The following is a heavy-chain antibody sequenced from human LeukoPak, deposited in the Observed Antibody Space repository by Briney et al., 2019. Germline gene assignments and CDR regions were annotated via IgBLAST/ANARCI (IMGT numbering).Heavy chain of an antibody. CDR1: GGSISSYY. J-gene: IGHJ5*02. CDR3: ARMGCSSTSCYVDP. D-gene: IGHD2-2*01. CDR2: IYYSGST. Sequence: PSETLSLTCTVSGGSISSYYWSWIRQPPGKGLEWIGYIYYSGSTNYNPSLKSRVTISVDTSKNQFSLKLSSVTAADTAVYYCARMGCSSTSCYVDPWGQGTLVTVSS. V-gene: IGHV4-59*08.